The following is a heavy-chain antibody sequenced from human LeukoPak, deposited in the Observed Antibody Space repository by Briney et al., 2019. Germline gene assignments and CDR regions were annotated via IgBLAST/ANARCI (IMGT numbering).Heavy chain of an antibody. D-gene: IGHD1-26*01. J-gene: IGHJ4*02. CDR1: GGTFSSYA. V-gene: IGHV1-69*13. CDR3: ATAGSGSYFPFDS. CDR2: IIPIFGTA. Sequence: SVKVSCKASGGTFSSYAISWVRQSPGQRLEWRGGIIPIFGTANYAQKFQGRVTITADESTSIAYMELSSLRSEDTAVYYCATAGSGSYFPFDSWGQGTLVTVSS.